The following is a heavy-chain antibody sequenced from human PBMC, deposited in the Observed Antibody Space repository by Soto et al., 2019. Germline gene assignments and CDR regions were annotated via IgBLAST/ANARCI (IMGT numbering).Heavy chain of an antibody. CDR3: ATGFVDYYGMDV. CDR1: GFTFSSYG. J-gene: IGHJ6*02. Sequence: GGSLRLSCAASGFTFSSYGMHWVRQAPGKGLEWVAVISYDGSNKYYADSVKGRFTISRDNSKNTLYLQMNSLRAEDTAVYYWATGFVDYYGMDVWGQGTTVTVSS. CDR2: ISYDGSNK. D-gene: IGHD3-3*01. V-gene: IGHV3-30*03.